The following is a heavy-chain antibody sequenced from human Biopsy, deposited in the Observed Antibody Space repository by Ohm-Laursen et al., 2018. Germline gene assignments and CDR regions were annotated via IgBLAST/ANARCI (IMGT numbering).Heavy chain of an antibody. Sequence: SETLSLTCNVSGGDINNYYWSWIRQPAGKGLEWIGRIYPGGSTNYNPSLKSRVTMSADTSKKQLSLRLRSVTAADTAMYYCASVVLGPTNDAFDLWGQGKMVVVSS. CDR3: ASVVLGPTNDAFDL. D-gene: IGHD3-22*01. V-gene: IGHV4-4*07. CDR2: IYPGGST. J-gene: IGHJ3*01. CDR1: GGDINNYY.